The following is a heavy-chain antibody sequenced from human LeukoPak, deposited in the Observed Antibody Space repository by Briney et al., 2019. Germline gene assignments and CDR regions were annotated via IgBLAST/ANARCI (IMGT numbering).Heavy chain of an antibody. V-gene: IGHV4-39*01. CDR1: GGSISRSSYY. Sequence: PSETLSLTCTVSGGSISRSSYYWGWIRQPPGKGLEWIGSIYYSGSTYYNPSLKSRVTISVDTSKNQFSLKLSSVTAADTAVYYCARLSRKDYGDYSDYWGQGTLVTVSS. J-gene: IGHJ4*02. CDR3: ARLSRKDYGDYSDY. D-gene: IGHD4-17*01. CDR2: IYYSGST.